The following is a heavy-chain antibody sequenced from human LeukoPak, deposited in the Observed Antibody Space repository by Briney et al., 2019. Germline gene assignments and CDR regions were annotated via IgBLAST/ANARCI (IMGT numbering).Heavy chain of an antibody. CDR1: RFTFSSYS. Sequence: PGGSLRLSCAASRFTFSSYSMNWVRQAPGKGLEWVSSISSSTSYIYYADSVKGRFTISRDNAKNSLYLQMNSLRPEDTAVYYCARENSGSYYQFDCWGQGTLVTVSS. V-gene: IGHV3-21*01. J-gene: IGHJ4*02. CDR3: ARENSGSYYQFDC. CDR2: ISSSTSYI. D-gene: IGHD1-26*01.